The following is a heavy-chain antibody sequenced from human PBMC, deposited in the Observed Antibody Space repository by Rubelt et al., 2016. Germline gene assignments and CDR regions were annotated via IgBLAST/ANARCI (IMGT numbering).Heavy chain of an antibody. CDR2: IYYSGST. CDR3: ATRLPGYYDSSGGFDY. Sequence: QVQLQESGPGLVKPSQTLSLTCTVSGGSISSGGYYWSWIRQHPGKGLEWIGYIYYSGSTYYNPSLMIRVTISVDTSKNQFSLKLSSVTAADTAVYYWATRLPGYYDSSGGFDYWGQGTLVTVSS. V-gene: IGHV4-31*03. D-gene: IGHD3-22*01. CDR1: GGSISSGGYY. J-gene: IGHJ4*02.